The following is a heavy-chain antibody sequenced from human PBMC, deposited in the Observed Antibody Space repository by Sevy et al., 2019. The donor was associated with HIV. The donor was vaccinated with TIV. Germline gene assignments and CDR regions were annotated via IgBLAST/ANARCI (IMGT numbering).Heavy chain of an antibody. V-gene: IGHV3-30-3*01. D-gene: IGHD2-21*02. CDR2: ISHDGNYK. Sequence: GGSLRLSCAASXXXFSNYDMHWVRQAPGKGLEWVAVISHDGNYKNYADSVKVRFTISRDDFKNTLYLQMSSLRPEDTAVYFCARLFSCGGDCYXLDXWGQGALVTVSS. CDR1: XXXFSNYD. J-gene: IGHJ4*02. CDR3: ARLFSCGGDCYXLDX.